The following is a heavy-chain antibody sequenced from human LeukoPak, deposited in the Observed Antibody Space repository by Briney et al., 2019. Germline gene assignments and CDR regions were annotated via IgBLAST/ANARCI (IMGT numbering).Heavy chain of an antibody. CDR1: GCSISSYY. Sequence: SETLSLTCTVSGCSISSYYWSWIRQPPGKGLEWIGYIYYSGSTNYNPSLKSRVTTSVDASKNQFSLKLSSVTAADTAVYYCARDKVPGDYWGRGTLVTVSS. V-gene: IGHV4-59*01. D-gene: IGHD1-1*01. CDR3: ARDKVPGDY. CDR2: IYYSGST. J-gene: IGHJ4*02.